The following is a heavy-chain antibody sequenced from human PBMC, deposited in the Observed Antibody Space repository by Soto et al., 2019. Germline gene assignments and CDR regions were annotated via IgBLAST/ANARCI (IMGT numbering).Heavy chain of an antibody. CDR2: IYYSGST. V-gene: IGHV4-39*01. CDR1: GGSISSSSYY. D-gene: IGHD6-13*01. Sequence: QLQLQESGPGLVKPSETLSLTCTVSGGSISSSSYYWGWIRQPPGKGLEWIGSIYYSGSTYYNPPLTSRVTISADTSKNQFSLKLSSVTAADTAVYYCARHQSHSSSYVDPWGQGTLVTVSS. J-gene: IGHJ5*02. CDR3: ARHQSHSSSYVDP.